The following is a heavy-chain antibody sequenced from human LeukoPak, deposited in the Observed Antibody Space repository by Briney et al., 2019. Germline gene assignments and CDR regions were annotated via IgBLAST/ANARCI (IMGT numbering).Heavy chain of an antibody. D-gene: IGHD2-2*02. CDR3: ARDPHCSSTSCYTAAFDI. Sequence: SETLSLTCTVSGGSISSYYWSWIRQPPGKGLEWIGYIYYSGSTNYNPSLKSRVTISVDTSKNQFSLKLSSVTAADTAVYYRARDPHCSSTSCYTAAFDIWGQGTMVTVSS. CDR1: GGSISSYY. J-gene: IGHJ3*02. CDR2: IYYSGST. V-gene: IGHV4-59*01.